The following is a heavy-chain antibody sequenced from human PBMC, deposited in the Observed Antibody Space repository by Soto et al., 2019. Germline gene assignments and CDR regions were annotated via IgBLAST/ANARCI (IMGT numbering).Heavy chain of an antibody. V-gene: IGHV1-69*13. CDR1: GGTFSRYD. CDR3: ARSWVPNWNYGNWFDP. J-gene: IGHJ5*02. Sequence: SVKVSCKASGGTFSRYDISWVRQAPGQGLEWMGGIIPIFGTANYAQKFQGRVTITADESTSTAYMELSSLRSEDTAVYYCARSWVPNWNYGNWFDPWGQGTLVTVSS. D-gene: IGHD1-7*01. CDR2: IIPIFGTA.